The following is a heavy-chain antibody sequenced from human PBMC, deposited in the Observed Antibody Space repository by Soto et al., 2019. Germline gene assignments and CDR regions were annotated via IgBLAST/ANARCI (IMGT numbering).Heavy chain of an antibody. CDR2: VYYSGST. Sequence: PSETLSLTCTVSGGSVSSYYWSWIRQSPGKGLEWIGYVYYSGSTKYRPSLKSRVTISVDTSKNQFSLKLSSVTAADTAVYYCARGEHYYYYMDVWGKGTTVTVSS. CDR3: ARGEHYYYYMDV. J-gene: IGHJ6*03. V-gene: IGHV4-59*02. CDR1: GGSVSSYY.